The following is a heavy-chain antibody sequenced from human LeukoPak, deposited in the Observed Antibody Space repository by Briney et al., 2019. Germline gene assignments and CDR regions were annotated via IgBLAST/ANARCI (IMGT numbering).Heavy chain of an antibody. CDR2: IKQDGSEK. D-gene: IGHD4-17*01. J-gene: IGHJ4*02. Sequence: ETLSLTCAVSGGSISNSNYYWGWIRQPPGKGLEWVANIKQDGSEKYYVDSVKGRFTISRDNAKNSLYLQMNSLRAEDTAVYCCARDTTVTTGAFFDYWGQGTLVAVSS. V-gene: IGHV3-7*01. CDR1: GGSISNSNYY. CDR3: ARDTTVTTGAFFDY.